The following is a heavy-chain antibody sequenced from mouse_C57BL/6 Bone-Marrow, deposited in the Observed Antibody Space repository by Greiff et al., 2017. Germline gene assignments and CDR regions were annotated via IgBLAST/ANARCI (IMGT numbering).Heavy chain of an antibody. D-gene: IGHD3-2*02. V-gene: IGHV3-6*01. CDR3: ASQTAQAYYAMDY. CDR1: GYSITSGYY. Sequence: VQLKESGPGLVKPSQSLSLTCSVTGYSITSGYYWNWIRQFPGNKLEWMGYISYDGSNNYNPSLKNRISITRDTSKNQFFLKLNSVTTEDTATYYCASQTAQAYYAMDYWGQGTSVTVSS. CDR2: ISYDGSN. J-gene: IGHJ4*01.